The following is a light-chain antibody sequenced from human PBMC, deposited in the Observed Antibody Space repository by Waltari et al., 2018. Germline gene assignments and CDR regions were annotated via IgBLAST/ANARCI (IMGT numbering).Light chain of an antibody. CDR3: QQYDNLLSIT. CDR2: DAS. Sequence: DIQMTQSPCSLSASVGDRVTITCQASQDISNYLNWYQQKPGKAPKLLIYDASNLETGVPSRFSGSGSGTDFTFTISSLQPEDIATYYCQQYDNLLSITFGQGTRLEIK. V-gene: IGKV1-33*01. J-gene: IGKJ5*01. CDR1: QDISNY.